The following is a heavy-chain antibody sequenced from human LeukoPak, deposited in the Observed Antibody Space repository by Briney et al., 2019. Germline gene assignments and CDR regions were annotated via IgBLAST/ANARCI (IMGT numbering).Heavy chain of an antibody. D-gene: IGHD3-10*01. CDR2: ISSSSTYI. Sequence: GGSLRLSCVGSEFTFSSYNMNWVRQAPGKGLEWVSSISSSSTYIYYADSVKGRFTISRDSSKNTLYLQMNSLRAEDTAVYYCARDHPNYYGSGSYYDYWGQGTLVTVSS. CDR3: ARDHPNYYGSGSYYDY. J-gene: IGHJ4*02. V-gene: IGHV3-21*01. CDR1: EFTFSSYN.